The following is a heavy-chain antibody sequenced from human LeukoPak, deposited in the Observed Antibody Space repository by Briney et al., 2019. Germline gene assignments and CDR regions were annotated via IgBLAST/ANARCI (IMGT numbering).Heavy chain of an antibody. D-gene: IGHD2-15*01. J-gene: IGHJ4*02. Sequence: PGGSLRLSCAASGFTFSRHWMYWVRQAPGKGLEWVANIKPDGSAKPYVDSVKGRFTISRDNAKNSLFLQMNSLRVEDTAVYYCARDNGWSADFWGQGTLVTVSS. CDR3: ARDNGWSADF. CDR1: GFTFSRHW. V-gene: IGHV3-7*03. CDR2: IKPDGSAK.